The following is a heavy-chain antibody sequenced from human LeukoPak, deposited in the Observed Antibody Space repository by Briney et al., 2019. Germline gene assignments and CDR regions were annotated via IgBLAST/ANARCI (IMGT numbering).Heavy chain of an antibody. CDR1: GYSISSGYY. Sequence: SETLSLTCTVSGYSISSGYYWGWIRQPPGEGLEWIGSIYHSGSTYYNPSLKGRVTISVDTSKNQFSLKLSSVTDADTPAFDFARERGSGEAGTGGVHYWGQGTLVTVSS. V-gene: IGHV4-38-2*02. CDR3: ARERGSGEAGTGGVHY. J-gene: IGHJ4*02. CDR2: IYHSGST. D-gene: IGHD3-16*01.